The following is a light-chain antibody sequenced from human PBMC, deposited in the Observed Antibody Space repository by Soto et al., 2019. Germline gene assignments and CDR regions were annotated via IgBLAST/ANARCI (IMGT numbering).Light chain of an antibody. J-gene: IGKJ1*01. CDR2: DVS. V-gene: IGKV3-15*01. Sequence: EIVVTQSPAALSVSPGERATLSCRASQSIGGNLAWYQQKPGQAPRLLIYDVSTRATGIPARFSGRGSGTEFTLTISSLQSEDFALYYCQQYNNRPPWTFXQGTKVDIK. CDR1: QSIGGN. CDR3: QQYNNRPPWT.